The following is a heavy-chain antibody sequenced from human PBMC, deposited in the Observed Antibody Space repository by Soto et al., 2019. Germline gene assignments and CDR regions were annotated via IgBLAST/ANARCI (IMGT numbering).Heavy chain of an antibody. CDR2: IDLSNSGT. Sequence: GESLKISCKGFGYSFSNHWIGWVRQMPGKGLEWMGIIDLSNSGTRYSPSFQGQVAISADKSISTVYLQWSSLKASDTAMYYCARRTSTSGWRHYFDYWGQGTLVAVSS. CDR1: GYSFSNHW. J-gene: IGHJ4*02. V-gene: IGHV5-51*01. D-gene: IGHD6-19*01. CDR3: ARRTSTSGWRHYFDY.